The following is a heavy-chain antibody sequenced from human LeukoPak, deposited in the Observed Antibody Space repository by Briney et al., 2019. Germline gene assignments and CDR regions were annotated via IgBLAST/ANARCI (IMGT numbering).Heavy chain of an antibody. Sequence: SGGSLRLSCAASGFTFSSYSMNWVRQAPGKGLEWVSSISSSSYIYYADSVKGRFTISRDNAKNSLYLQMNSLRAEDTAVYYCAGGGGYCSSTSCRLDYWGQGTLVTVSS. D-gene: IGHD2-2*01. CDR2: ISSSSYI. CDR1: GFTFSSYS. CDR3: AGGGGYCSSTSCRLDY. J-gene: IGHJ4*02. V-gene: IGHV3-21*01.